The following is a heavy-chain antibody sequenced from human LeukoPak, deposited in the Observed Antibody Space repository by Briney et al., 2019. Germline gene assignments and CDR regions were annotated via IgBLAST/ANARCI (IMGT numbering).Heavy chain of an antibody. CDR2: VIPIFGTA. CDR3: TAKNSSSSGHGYYYYYMDV. D-gene: IGHD6-6*01. Sequence: SVKVSCKASGGTFSSYAISWVRQAPGQGLEWMGGVIPIFGTANYAQKFQGRVTITTDESTSTAYMELSSLRSEDTAVYYCTAKNSSSSGHGYYYYYMDVWGKGTTVTVSS. J-gene: IGHJ6*03. V-gene: IGHV1-69*05. CDR1: GGTFSSYA.